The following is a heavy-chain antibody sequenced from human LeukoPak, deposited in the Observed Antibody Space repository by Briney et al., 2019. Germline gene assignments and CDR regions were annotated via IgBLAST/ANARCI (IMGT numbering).Heavy chain of an antibody. D-gene: IGHD1-26*01. CDR3: ARGGYSGTYYFDY. CDR1: GFTFSTHG. V-gene: IGHV3-33*01. Sequence: GRSLILSCAASGFTFSTHGMHWVRQAPGKGLEWVAVVWYDGSNIHYVDSVKGRFTISRDNSKSTLYLQMNSLTAEDTAVYYCARGGYSGTYYFDYWGQGTLVTVSS. J-gene: IGHJ4*02. CDR2: VWYDGSNI.